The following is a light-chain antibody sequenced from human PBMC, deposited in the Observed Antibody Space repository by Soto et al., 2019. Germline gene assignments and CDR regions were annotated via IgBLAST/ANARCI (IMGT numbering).Light chain of an antibody. CDR1: QSVGGTF. Sequence: EIVLTQSPGTLSLSPGEGATLSCRASQSVGGTFLAWYQQKGGQAPRLLIHGASNRATGIPARFSGSGSGTDFTLTISSLEPQDFAVYYCQQRSNWPPTFGQGTRLEIK. CDR2: GAS. CDR3: QQRSNWPPT. J-gene: IGKJ5*01. V-gene: IGKV3-11*01.